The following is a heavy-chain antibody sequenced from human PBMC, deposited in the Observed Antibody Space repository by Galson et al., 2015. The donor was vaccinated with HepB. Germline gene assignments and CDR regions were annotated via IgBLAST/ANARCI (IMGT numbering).Heavy chain of an antibody. D-gene: IGHD6-6*01. CDR1: GFSVTSNY. J-gene: IGHJ3*01. CDR3: ARLVQAAFDL. V-gene: IGHV3-66*01. CDR2: IYSSDST. Sequence: SLRLSCAVSGFSVTSNYINWVRQAPGKGLEWVSVIYSSDSTHYADSVKDRFTISRDNSKNTVWLQMNSLRAEDTAVYYCARLVQAAFDLWGQGTLVTISS.